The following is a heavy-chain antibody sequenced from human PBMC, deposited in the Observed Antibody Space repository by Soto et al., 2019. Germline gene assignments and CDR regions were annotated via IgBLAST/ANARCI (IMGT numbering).Heavy chain of an antibody. J-gene: IGHJ4*02. CDR1: GAAIISGDYY. CDR3: ARAWAAALYCAS. D-gene: IGHD2-2*01. CDR2: IDYSGRT. V-gene: IGHV4-31*03. Sequence: QVQLQESGPGLVKPSQTLSLTCTVSGAAIISGDYYWSWVRQHPGKGLEWIGYIDYSGRTYYNPPLKSRVTIPVDTSKNQVSLKLSSVTAADTAVYYCARAWAAALYCASWGQGTLVTVSA.